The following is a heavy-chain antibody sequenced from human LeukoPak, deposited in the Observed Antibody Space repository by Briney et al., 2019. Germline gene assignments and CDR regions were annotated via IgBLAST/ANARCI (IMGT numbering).Heavy chain of an antibody. J-gene: IGHJ4*02. CDR2: IYYSGST. D-gene: IGHD6-6*01. V-gene: IGHV4-59*08. CDR1: GGSISSYY. CDR3: ASAPSSSSVYFDY. Sequence: PSQTLSLTCTVSGGSISSYYWSWIRQPPGKGLEWIGYIYYSGSTNYNPSLKSRVTISVDTSKNQFSLKLSSVTAADTAVYYCASAPSSSSVYFDYWGQGTLVTVSS.